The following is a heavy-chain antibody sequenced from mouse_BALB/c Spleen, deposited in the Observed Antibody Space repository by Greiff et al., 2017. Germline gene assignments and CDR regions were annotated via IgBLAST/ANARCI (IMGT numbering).Heavy chain of an antibody. V-gene: IGHV5-6*01. CDR3: ARQNWDVSDY. CDR2: ISSGGSYT. J-gene: IGHJ2*01. CDR1: GFTFSSYG. D-gene: IGHD4-1*01. Sequence: EVKVVESGGDLVKPGGSLKLSCAASGFTFSSYGMSWVRQTPDKRLEWVATISSGGSYTYYPDSVKGRFTISRDNAKNTLYLQMSSLKSEDTAMYYCARQNWDVSDYWGQGTTLTVSS.